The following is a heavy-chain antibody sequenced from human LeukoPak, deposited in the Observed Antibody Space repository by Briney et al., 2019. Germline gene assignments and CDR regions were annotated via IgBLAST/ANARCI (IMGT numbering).Heavy chain of an antibody. CDR2: ISSSSSDI. CDR1: GFTFSSYS. J-gene: IGHJ4*02. D-gene: IGHD2-8*02. Sequence: GGSLRFSGAASGFTFSSYSMNWVRQAPGKGLEWVSSISSSSSDIYYADSVKGRFTISRDNAKNSLYLQMISSRDTDTSVCFSAREPVQKMTTGDLDYWGQGTLVTVSS. V-gene: IGHV3-21*01. CDR3: AREPVQKMTTGDLDY.